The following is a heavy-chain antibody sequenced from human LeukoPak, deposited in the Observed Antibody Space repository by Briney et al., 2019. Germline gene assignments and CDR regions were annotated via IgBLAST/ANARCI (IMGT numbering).Heavy chain of an antibody. CDR2: ISSSSSYT. D-gene: IGHD3-10*01. CDR1: GFTFSDYS. V-gene: IGHV3-11*05. Sequence: GGSLRLSCAASGFTFSDYSMSWIRQAPGKGLEWVSYISSSSSYTNYADSVKGRFTISRDNAKNSLYLQMNSLRAEDTAVYYCARDSEYYYGSGDYYGMDGWGQGTTVTVSS. CDR3: ARDSEYYYGSGDYYGMDG. J-gene: IGHJ6*02.